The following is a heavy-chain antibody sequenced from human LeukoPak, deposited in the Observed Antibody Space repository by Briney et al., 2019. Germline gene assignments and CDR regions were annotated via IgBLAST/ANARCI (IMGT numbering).Heavy chain of an antibody. Sequence: PSETLSLTCTVSGGSISSSSYYWGWIRQPPGKGLEWIGSIYYSGSTYYNPSLKSRVTISVDTSKNQFSLKLSSVTAADTAVYYCARAKGEQQLPAYYFDYWGQGTLVTVSS. CDR2: IYYSGST. D-gene: IGHD6-13*01. CDR3: ARAKGEQQLPAYYFDY. CDR1: GGSISSSSYY. J-gene: IGHJ4*02. V-gene: IGHV4-39*07.